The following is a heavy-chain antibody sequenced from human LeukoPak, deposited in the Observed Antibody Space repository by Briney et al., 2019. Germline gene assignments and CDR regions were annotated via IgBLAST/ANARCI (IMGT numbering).Heavy chain of an antibody. J-gene: IGHJ4*02. Sequence: PSETLSLTCTVSGGSISSSSYYWGWIRQPPGKGLEWIGSIYYSGSTYYNPSLKSRVTISVDTSKNQFSLKLSSVTAADTAVYYCARDLKGDYFDYWGQGTLVTVSS. CDR3: ARDLKGDYFDY. CDR2: IYYSGST. D-gene: IGHD3-16*01. V-gene: IGHV4-39*07. CDR1: GGSISSSSYY.